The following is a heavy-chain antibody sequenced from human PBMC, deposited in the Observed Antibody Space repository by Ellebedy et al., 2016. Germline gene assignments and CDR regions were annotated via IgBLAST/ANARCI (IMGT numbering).Heavy chain of an antibody. CDR1: GFSLRTNGVG. D-gene: IGHD3-16*02. CDR3: VPSFKGHYYAMDV. CDR2: IYWDDDK. Sequence: SGPTLVKPTQTLTLTCTFSGFSLRTNGVGVGWIRQPPGKALEWLALIYWDDDKRYSPSLKSRLIITKDTSKNQVVLKMTNVDPLDTGTYYCVPSFKGHYYAMDVWGQGTTVTVSS. J-gene: IGHJ6*02. V-gene: IGHV2-5*04.